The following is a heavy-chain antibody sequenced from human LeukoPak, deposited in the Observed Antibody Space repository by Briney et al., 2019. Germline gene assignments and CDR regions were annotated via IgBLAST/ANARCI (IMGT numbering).Heavy chain of an antibody. CDR1: GGSISSSSYY. J-gene: IGHJ4*02. D-gene: IGHD1-26*01. CDR3: AREASGSYFDY. V-gene: IGHV4-39*07. Sequence: PSETLSLTCTVSGGSISSSSYYWGWIRQPPGKGLEWIVSIYYSGSTYYNPSLKSRVTISVDTSKIQFSLKLSSVTAADTAVYYCAREASGSYFDYWGQGTLVTVSS. CDR2: IYYSGST.